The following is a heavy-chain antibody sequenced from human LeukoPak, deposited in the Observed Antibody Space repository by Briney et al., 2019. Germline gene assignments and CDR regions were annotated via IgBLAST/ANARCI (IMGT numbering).Heavy chain of an antibody. V-gene: IGHV4-39*01. CDR2: IYYSGST. CDR1: GGSISSSSYD. CDR3: ARRTTVTTSDYFDY. Sequence: SSETLSLTCTVSGGSISSSSYDWGWIRQPPGKGLEWIGSIYYSGSTYYNPSLKSRVTISVDTSKNQFSLKLSSVTAADTAVYYCARRTTVTTSDYFDYWGQGTLVTVSS. D-gene: IGHD1-1*01. J-gene: IGHJ4*02.